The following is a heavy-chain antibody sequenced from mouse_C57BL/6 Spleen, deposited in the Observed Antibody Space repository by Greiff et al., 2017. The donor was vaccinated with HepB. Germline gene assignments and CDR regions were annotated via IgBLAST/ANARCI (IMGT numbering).Heavy chain of an antibody. Sequence: QVQLQQSGPELVKPGASVKISCKASGYAFSSSWMNWVKQRPGKGLEWIGRIYPGDGDTNYNGKFKGKATLTADKSSRTAYMQHSSLPSEDSAVYFCARGRSYVGFAYWGQGTLVTVSA. V-gene: IGHV1-82*01. D-gene: IGHD6-5*01. J-gene: IGHJ3*01. CDR2: IYPGDGDT. CDR3: ARGRSYVGFAY. CDR1: GYAFSSSW.